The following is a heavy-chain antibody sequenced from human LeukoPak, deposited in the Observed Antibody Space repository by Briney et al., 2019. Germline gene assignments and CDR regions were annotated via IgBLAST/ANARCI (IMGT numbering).Heavy chain of an antibody. J-gene: IGHJ4*02. CDR3: ARRPLRYFDY. Sequence: SETLSLTCSVSGGSISSSSYFWDWIRQPPGKGLEWIGSIRYSGSTYYNPSLKSRVTISVDTSKSQFSVKVSSVTAADTAVYYCARRPLRYFDYWGQGTLVTVSS. CDR1: GGSISSSSYF. V-gene: IGHV4-39*01. CDR2: IRYSGST.